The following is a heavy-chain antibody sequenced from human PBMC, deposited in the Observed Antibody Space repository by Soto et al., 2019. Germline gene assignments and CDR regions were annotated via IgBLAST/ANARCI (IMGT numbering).Heavy chain of an antibody. V-gene: IGHV3-23*01. J-gene: IGHJ4*02. Sequence: GGSLRLSCAASGFTFSSYAMSWVRQAPGKGLEWVSAISGSGGSTYYADSVKGRFTISRDNSKNTLYLQMNSLRAEDTAVYYCATVKGPDIVLMVYATSFDYWGQGTLVTVSS. D-gene: IGHD2-8*01. CDR3: ATVKGPDIVLMVYATSFDY. CDR1: GFTFSSYA. CDR2: ISGSGGST.